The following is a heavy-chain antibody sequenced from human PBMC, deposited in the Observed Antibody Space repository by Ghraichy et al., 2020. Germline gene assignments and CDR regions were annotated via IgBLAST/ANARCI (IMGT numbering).Heavy chain of an antibody. Sequence: GGSLRLSCAASGFTFSNYAMSWVRQAPGKGLEWVSAISGSGGSTYYADSVKGRFTISRDNSKNTLYLQMNSLRAEDTAVYYCAKRGYNWNDEDAFDIWGQGTMVTVSS. CDR3: AKRGYNWNDEDAFDI. D-gene: IGHD1-20*01. CDR1: GFTFSNYA. CDR2: ISGSGGST. V-gene: IGHV3-23*01. J-gene: IGHJ3*02.